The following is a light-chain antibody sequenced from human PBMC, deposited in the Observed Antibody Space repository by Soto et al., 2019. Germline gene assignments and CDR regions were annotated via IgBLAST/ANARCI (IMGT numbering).Light chain of an antibody. CDR1: QCVRGSY. J-gene: IGKJ2*01. CDR2: GAS. CDR3: QQYDSSPLYT. Sequence: DIVLTQSPGTLSLSPGERATLFCRASQCVRGSYLAWYQQKPGQAPRLLIYGASSRATGIPDRFSGSESGADFTLTIRRLEPEDFAVYYCQQYDSSPLYTFGQGTKLEIK. V-gene: IGKV3-20*01.